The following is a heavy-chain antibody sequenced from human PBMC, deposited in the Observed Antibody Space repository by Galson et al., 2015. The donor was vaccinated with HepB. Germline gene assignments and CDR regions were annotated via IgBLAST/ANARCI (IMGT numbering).Heavy chain of an antibody. CDR1: GYTFTGYY. CDR2: INPNSGGT. D-gene: IGHD3-10*01. CDR3: ARDSGFTMVRGVDWFDP. Sequence: SVKVSCKASGYTFTGYYMHWVRQAPGQGLEWMGWINPNSGGTNYAQKFQGWVTMTRDTSISTAYMELSRLRSDDTAVYYCARDSGFTMVRGVDWFDPWGQGTLVTVSS. V-gene: IGHV1-2*04. J-gene: IGHJ5*02.